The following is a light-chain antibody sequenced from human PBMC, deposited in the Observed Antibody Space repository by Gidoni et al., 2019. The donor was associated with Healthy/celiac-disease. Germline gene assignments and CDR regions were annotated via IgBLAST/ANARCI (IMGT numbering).Light chain of an antibody. V-gene: IGKV2-28*01. CDR2: LGS. CDR1: QSLLHSNGYNY. CDR3: MQALQTPLT. J-gene: IGKJ4*01. Sequence: DIVMPHSPLSLPVTPGEPASISCRSSQSLLHSNGYNYLDWYLQKPGQSPQLLIYLGSNRASGVPDRFSGSGSGTDFTLKISRVEAEYVGVYYCMQALQTPLTFGGGTKVEIK.